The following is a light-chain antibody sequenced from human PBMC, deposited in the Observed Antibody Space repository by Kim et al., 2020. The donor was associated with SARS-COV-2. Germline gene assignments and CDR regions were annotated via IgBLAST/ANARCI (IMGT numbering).Light chain of an antibody. CDR3: SSYTTSGTRYV. V-gene: IGLV2-14*03. J-gene: IGLJ1*01. CDR2: DVS. CDR1: TSDIGTYNY. Sequence: SITISCTGTTSDIGTYNYVSWYQQHPGKAPKVIIYDVSNRPSGVSSRFSGSKSGNTASLTISGLQAEDEAEYYCSSYTTSGTRYVFGAGTKVTVL.